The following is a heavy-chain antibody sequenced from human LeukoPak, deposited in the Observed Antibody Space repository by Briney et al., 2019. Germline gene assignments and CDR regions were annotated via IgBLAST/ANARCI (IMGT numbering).Heavy chain of an antibody. V-gene: IGHV3-74*01. Sequence: GGSLRLXCAASGFAFSTSWMHWVRQTPGKGLVWVSRMNSDGSTINYADSVKGRFTISRDNARNTLYLQINSLRAEDTAVYYCATAGYYRFDSWGQGTLVTVSS. J-gene: IGHJ4*02. CDR3: ATAGYYRFDS. D-gene: IGHD2/OR15-2a*01. CDR2: MNSDGSTI. CDR1: GFAFSTSW.